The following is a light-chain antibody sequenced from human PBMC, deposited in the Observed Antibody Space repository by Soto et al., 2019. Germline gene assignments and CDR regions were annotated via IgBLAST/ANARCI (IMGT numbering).Light chain of an antibody. Sequence: QSALTQPASVSGSPGQSITISCTGTSSDVGSYNLGSWYQQHPGKAPKLMIYEGSKRPSGVSNRFSGSKSGNTASLTISGLQAEYEADYYCCSYAGSSTAVVFGGGTMLTVL. CDR1: SSDVGSYNL. CDR3: CSYAGSSTAVV. J-gene: IGLJ2*01. CDR2: EGS. V-gene: IGLV2-23*01.